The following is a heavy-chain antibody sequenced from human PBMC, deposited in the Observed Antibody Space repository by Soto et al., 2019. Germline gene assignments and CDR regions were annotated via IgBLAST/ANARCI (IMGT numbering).Heavy chain of an antibody. CDR3: AKDGYSITRNKPLDY. CDR1: RFTFSSYA. Sequence: EVQLLESGGGLVQPGGSLSLSCAASRFTFSSYARCWVRQAPGKGLEWVSSISVSGGSTYYADSVKGRFTISRDNSKNTLYLQMNSLRAEDTAVYYCAKDGYSITRNKPLDYWGQGTLVTVSS. D-gene: IGHD2-2*01. V-gene: IGHV3-23*01. J-gene: IGHJ4*02. CDR2: ISVSGGST.